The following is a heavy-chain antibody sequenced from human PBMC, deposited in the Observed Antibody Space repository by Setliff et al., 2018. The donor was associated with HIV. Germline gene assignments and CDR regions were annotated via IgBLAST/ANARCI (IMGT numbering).Heavy chain of an antibody. CDR1: GGTFSSYT. CDR3: ATRLEQWLIQFDY. V-gene: IGHV1-24*01. Sequence: ASVKVSCKASGGTFSSYTINWVRQAPGQGLEWVGGFDPEDGETIYAQKFQGRVTMTEDTSTDTAYMELSSLRSEDTAVYYCATRLEQWLIQFDYWGQGTLVTVSS. D-gene: IGHD6-19*01. CDR2: FDPEDGET. J-gene: IGHJ4*02.